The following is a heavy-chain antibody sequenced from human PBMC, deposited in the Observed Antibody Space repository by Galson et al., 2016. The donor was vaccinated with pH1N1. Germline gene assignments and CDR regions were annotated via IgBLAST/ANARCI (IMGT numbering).Heavy chain of an antibody. D-gene: IGHD6-13*01. V-gene: IGHV5-51*01. J-gene: IGHJ5*02. Sequence: DSDTRYSPSFEGQVTMSADKSISTAYLHWSRLKASDTAMYYCARRAGVAAAGAFDLWGQGTLLIVSS. CDR3: ARRAGVAAAGAFDL. CDR2: DSDT.